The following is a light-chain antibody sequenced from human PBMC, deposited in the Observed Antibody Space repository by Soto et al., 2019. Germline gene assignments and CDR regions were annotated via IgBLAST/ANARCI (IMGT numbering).Light chain of an antibody. CDR3: QQSYSIPPYT. J-gene: IGKJ2*01. CDR2: AAS. V-gene: IGKV1-39*01. CDR1: QNINTY. Sequence: DIQMTQSPSSLSASVGDTVTITCRSSQNINTYLNGYQQRPGKAPNLLIYAASSLQRAVLTRFSGTGSGTDFTLTISSLQAEDFATYSCQQSYSIPPYTFGQGTRLEIK.